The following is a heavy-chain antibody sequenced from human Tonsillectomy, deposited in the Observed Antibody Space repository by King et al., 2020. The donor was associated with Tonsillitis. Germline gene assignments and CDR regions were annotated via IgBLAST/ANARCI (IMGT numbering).Heavy chain of an antibody. Sequence: VQLVESGGGVVQPGRSLRLSCAASGFTFRSYSMHWVRQAPGKGLEWGTLISYVGSRTYYADPVKGRFTISRDNSNNTLYLQMTSLRTEDTAVYYCARERLGSRDWVIDNWGQGTLVTVSS. J-gene: IGHJ4*02. CDR3: ARERLGSRDWVIDN. CDR1: GFTFRSYS. CDR2: ISYVGSRT. D-gene: IGHD3-16*01. V-gene: IGHV3-33*05.